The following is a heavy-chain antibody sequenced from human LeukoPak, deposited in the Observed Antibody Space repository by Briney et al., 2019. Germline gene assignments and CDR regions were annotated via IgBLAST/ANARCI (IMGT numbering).Heavy chain of an antibody. J-gene: IGHJ4*02. D-gene: IGHD1-1*01. CDR2: ISPSGST. Sequence: SETLSLTCTVSGYSISSTYYGAWIRQPPGKGLEWIATISPSGSTYYTPSLESRLTISLDTSRNHFSLRLSSVTAADTAVYYCARVNAPVATFDYWGLGTLVAVSS. CDR3: ARVNAPVATFDY. CDR1: GYSISSTYY. V-gene: IGHV4-38-2*02.